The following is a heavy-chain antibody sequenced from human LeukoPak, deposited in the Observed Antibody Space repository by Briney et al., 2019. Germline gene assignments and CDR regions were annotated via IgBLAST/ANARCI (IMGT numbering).Heavy chain of an antibody. CDR1: GGSISSYY. D-gene: IGHD3-3*01. CDR2: IYYSGST. J-gene: IGHJ5*02. V-gene: IGHV4-59*08. Sequence: PSETLSLTCNVSGGSISSYYWSWIRQPPGKGLEWIGYIYYSGSTNYDPSLKSRVTMSVDTSKNQFSLRLSSVTAADTAVYYCARHSYYDFWSADAANWFDPWGQGTLVTVSS. CDR3: ARHSYYDFWSADAANWFDP.